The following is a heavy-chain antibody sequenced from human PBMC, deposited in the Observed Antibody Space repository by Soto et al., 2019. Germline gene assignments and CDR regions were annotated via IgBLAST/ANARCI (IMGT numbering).Heavy chain of an antibody. V-gene: IGHV3-23*01. CDR2: ISPSGFTT. J-gene: IGHJ4*02. D-gene: IGHD6-6*01. CDR3: ARDYSSSHFDY. CDR1: GFTFTNYG. Sequence: EVKLLESGGGLEQPGGSLRLSCAASGFTFTNYGMAWVRQAPGKGLEWVSAISPSGFTTYYADSVEGRFIISRVNSKNTLYLQMNSLRAGDTAVYYCARDYSSSHFDYWGQGTLLTVSS.